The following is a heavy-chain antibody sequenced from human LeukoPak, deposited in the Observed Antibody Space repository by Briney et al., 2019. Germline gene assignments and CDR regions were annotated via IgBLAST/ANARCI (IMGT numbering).Heavy chain of an antibody. Sequence: GGSLRLSCATSGFTLSRNGMHWVRQAPGQGLEWVAFIRSDGSYEYYADSVKGRFTISRDNAKNSLYLQMNSLRAEDTAVYYCARARLTMIVVVIKAFDIWGQGTMVTVSS. V-gene: IGHV3-30*02. D-gene: IGHD3-22*01. J-gene: IGHJ3*02. CDR2: IRSDGSYE. CDR1: GFTLSRNG. CDR3: ARARLTMIVVVIKAFDI.